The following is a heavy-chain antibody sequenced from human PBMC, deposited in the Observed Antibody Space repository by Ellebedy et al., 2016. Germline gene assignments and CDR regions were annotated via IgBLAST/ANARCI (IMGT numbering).Heavy chain of an antibody. J-gene: IGHJ4*02. D-gene: IGHD3-22*01. V-gene: IGHV3-21*01. Sequence: GESLKISXAASGFTFSSYSMNWVRQAPGKGLEWVSSISSSSYIYYADSVKGRFTISRDNAKNSLYLQMNSLRAKDTAVYYCARDLSSRTMIDPRAQFDYWGQGTLVTVSS. CDR3: ARDLSSRTMIDPRAQFDY. CDR1: GFTFSSYS. CDR2: ISSSSYI.